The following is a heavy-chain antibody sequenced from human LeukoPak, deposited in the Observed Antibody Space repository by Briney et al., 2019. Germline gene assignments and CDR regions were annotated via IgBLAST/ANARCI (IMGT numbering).Heavy chain of an antibody. CDR2: IYSCGST. D-gene: IGHD1-26*01. V-gene: IGHV3-53*01. Sequence: GGSLRLSCAVSGFTVSSNYMCWAWQAPGKGMEWVSVIYSCGSTYYADSVKGRFTISRDNSKNTLYLQMNSLRAEDTAVYYCARDPHYGAADYWGQGTLVTVYS. CDR3: ARDPHYGAADY. J-gene: IGHJ4*02. CDR1: GFTVSSNY.